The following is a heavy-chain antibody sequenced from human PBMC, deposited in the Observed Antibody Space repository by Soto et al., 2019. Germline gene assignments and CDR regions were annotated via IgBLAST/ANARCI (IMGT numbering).Heavy chain of an antibody. CDR2: IFSNDEK. CDR1: GFSLSNARMG. V-gene: IGHV2-26*01. J-gene: IGHJ2*01. Sequence: QVTLKESGPVLVKPTETLTLTCTVSGFSLSNARMGVSWIRQPPGKALEWLAHIFSNDEKSYSTSLKSRLTISKDTSKSQVVLTMTNMDPVDTATYYCARIRDYYDSSGYYYRAYHWYFDLWGRGTLVTVSS. D-gene: IGHD3-22*01. CDR3: ARIRDYYDSSGYYYRAYHWYFDL.